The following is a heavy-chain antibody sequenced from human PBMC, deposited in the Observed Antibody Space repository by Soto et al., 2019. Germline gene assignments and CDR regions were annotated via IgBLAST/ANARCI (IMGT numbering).Heavy chain of an antibody. CDR3: AKGGGYYGSGSYYNPPLDY. Sequence: PSETLSLTCTVSGGSISSYFWSWIRQAPGKGLEWIGYISYGGSTNYNPSLKSRVTISVDTSKNQFSLKLTSVTAADTAVYYCAKGGGYYGSGSYYNPPLDYWGQGTLVTVSS. CDR2: ISYGGST. CDR1: GGSISSYF. J-gene: IGHJ4*02. V-gene: IGHV4-59*01. D-gene: IGHD3-10*01.